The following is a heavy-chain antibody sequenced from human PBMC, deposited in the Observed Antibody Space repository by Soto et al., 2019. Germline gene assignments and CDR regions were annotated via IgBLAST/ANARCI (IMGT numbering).Heavy chain of an antibody. V-gene: IGHV3-23*01. J-gene: IGHJ4*02. D-gene: IGHD3-3*01. CDR1: GFTFSSYA. Sequence: EVQLLESGGGLVQPGGSLRLSCAASGFTFSSYAMSWVRQAPGKGLEWVSAISGSGGSTYYADSVKGRFTISRDNSKNTLYLQMNSLRDEDTAVYYCAKDRSFGVVIYYFDYWGQGTLVTVSS. CDR2: ISGSGGST. CDR3: AKDRSFGVVIYYFDY.